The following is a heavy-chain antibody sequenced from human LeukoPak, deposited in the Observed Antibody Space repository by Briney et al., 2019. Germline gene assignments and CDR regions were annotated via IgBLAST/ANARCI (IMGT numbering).Heavy chain of an antibody. D-gene: IGHD3-16*01. CDR1: GFSFTTYA. V-gene: IGHV3-23*01. Sequence: GGSLRLSCAASGFSFTTYAMSWVRQAPGKGLEWVSSISTTGGRTYYADSVKGWFTISRDSSKSTVSLQMNSLRAEDTAVYFCAKGGGSDFDFWGQGTLVTVSS. CDR2: ISTTGGRT. CDR3: AKGGGSDFDF. J-gene: IGHJ4*02.